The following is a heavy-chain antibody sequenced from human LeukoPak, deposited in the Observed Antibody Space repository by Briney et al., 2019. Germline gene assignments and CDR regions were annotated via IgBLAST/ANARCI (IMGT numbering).Heavy chain of an antibody. V-gene: IGHV3-7*01. CDR2: IKADGGEK. CDR3: ARGGAARPDF. D-gene: IGHD6-6*01. J-gene: IGHJ4*02. Sequence: PGGSLRLSCAASGFTFSSYAMNWVRQTPGKGLEWVAKIKADGGEKDHVASVTGRFTISRDNAKNSLYLQMNSLRVEDTAVYYCARGGAARPDFWGQGTLVTVSS. CDR1: GFTFSSYA.